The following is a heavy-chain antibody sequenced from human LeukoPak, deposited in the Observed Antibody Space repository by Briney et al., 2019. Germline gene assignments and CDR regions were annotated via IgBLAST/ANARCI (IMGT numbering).Heavy chain of an antibody. CDR3: ARDGYGALRFDC. D-gene: IGHD4/OR15-4a*01. J-gene: IGHJ4*02. V-gene: IGHV3-11*06. CDR1: GFTVSDYY. Sequence: TGGSLRLSCAASGFTVSDYYMSWISQAPGKGLEWISYLSSSGSHTNFADSVEGRFTISRDNAKNSLYLQMNSLRAEDTAVYYCARDGYGALRFDCWGQGTLVTVSS. CDR2: LSSSGSHT.